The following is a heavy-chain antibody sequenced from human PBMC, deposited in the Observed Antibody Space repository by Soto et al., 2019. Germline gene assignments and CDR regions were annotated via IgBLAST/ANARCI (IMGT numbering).Heavy chain of an antibody. CDR2: TYYRSKWYN. D-gene: IGHD3-10*01. CDR1: GDSVSSSSVT. CDR3: ARRGYGPGFPYYYGMDV. J-gene: IGHJ6*02. Sequence: SQTLSLTCAISGDSVSSSSVTWNWIRQSPSRGLEWLGRTYYRSKWYNDYAESVKSRITINPDTSKNQFSLKLSSVTAADTAVYYCARRGYGPGFPYYYGMDVWGQGTTVTVSS. V-gene: IGHV6-1*01.